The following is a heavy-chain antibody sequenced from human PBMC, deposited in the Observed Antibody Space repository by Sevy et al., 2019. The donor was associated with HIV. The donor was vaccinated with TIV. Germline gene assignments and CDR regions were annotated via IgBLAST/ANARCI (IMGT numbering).Heavy chain of an antibody. CDR3: ARVDRAYYDGSAFDF. CDR1: GGSFSSGNYY. D-gene: IGHD3-22*01. Sequence: SETLSPTCTVSGGSFSSGNYYWSWIRQPAGKGLEWIGRIYNSGSTNYNPSLKSRVTISVDTSKNQFSLRLSSVTAADTAVYYCARVDRAYYDGSAFDFWGQGTLVTVSS. CDR2: IYNSGST. J-gene: IGHJ4*02. V-gene: IGHV4-61*02.